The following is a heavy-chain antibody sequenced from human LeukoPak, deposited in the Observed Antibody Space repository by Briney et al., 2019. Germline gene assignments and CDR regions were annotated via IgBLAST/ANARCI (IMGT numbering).Heavy chain of an antibody. V-gene: IGHV1-69*13. D-gene: IGHD1-26*01. CDR3: ARGEVRATSFDY. J-gene: IGHJ4*02. CDR1: GGTFSSYA. Sequence: ASVKVSCKASGGTFSSYAISWVRQAPGQGLEWMGGIIPIFGTANYAQKFQGRVTITADESTSTAYMELSSLRSEDTAVYYCARGEVRATSFDYWGQGTLVTVSS. CDR2: IIPIFGTA.